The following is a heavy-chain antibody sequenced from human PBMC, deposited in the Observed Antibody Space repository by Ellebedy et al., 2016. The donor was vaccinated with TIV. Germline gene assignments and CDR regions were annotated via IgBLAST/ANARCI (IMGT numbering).Heavy chain of an antibody. CDR1: GGTFSRYA. CDR2: IMPILDIA. CDR3: ARDLLGSADY. D-gene: IGHD3-22*01. Sequence: AASVKVSCKASGGTFSRYALNWVRQAPGQGLEWMGRIMPILDIANYPQKFQGRVTITADKSTSPAYMELRSLRSEDTAVYYCARDLLGSADYWGQGTLVTVSS. J-gene: IGHJ4*02. V-gene: IGHV1-69*04.